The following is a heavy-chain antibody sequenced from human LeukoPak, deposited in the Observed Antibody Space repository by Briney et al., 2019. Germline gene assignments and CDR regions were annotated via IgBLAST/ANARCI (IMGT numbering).Heavy chain of an antibody. J-gene: IGHJ4*02. V-gene: IGHV3-48*03. CDR3: ARRFHR. Sequence: GGSLRLSCEAFGFSFSGYKMNWVRQAPGKGLEWLSYISSSGSTTYYADSVKGRFTISRDNAKNSLYLQMSSLRAEDTAVYHCARRFHRWGQGTLVTVSS. CDR1: GFSFSGYK. D-gene: IGHD3-10*01. CDR2: ISSSGSTT.